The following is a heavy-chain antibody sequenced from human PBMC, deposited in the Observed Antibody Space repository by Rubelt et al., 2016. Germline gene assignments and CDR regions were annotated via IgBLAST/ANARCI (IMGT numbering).Heavy chain of an antibody. Sequence: QVQLQQWGAGLLKPSETLSLTCAVYGGSFSGYYWSWIRQPPGKGLEWIGEINHSGSTNYNPSLRILVTISVDTSKNQFSLKLSSVTAADTAVYYCARERTIFGVVIPRGWFDPWGQGTLVTVSS. CDR3: ARERTIFGVVIPRGWFDP. D-gene: IGHD3-3*01. J-gene: IGHJ5*02. CDR1: GGSFSGYY. V-gene: IGHV4-34*01. CDR2: INHSGST.